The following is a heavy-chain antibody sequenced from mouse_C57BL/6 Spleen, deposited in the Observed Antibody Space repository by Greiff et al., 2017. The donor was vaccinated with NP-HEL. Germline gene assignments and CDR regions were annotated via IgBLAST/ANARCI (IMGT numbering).Heavy chain of an antibody. J-gene: IGHJ4*01. V-gene: IGHV1-42*01. CDR1: GYSFTGYY. CDR2: INPSTGGT. CDR3: ARRDDYDDYAMDY. Sequence: VQLKESGPELVKPGASVKISCKASGYSFTGYYMNWVKQSPEKSLEWIGEINPSTGGTTYNQKFKAKATLTVDKSSSTAYMQLKSLTSEDSAVYYCARRDDYDDYAMDYWGQGTSVTVSS. D-gene: IGHD2-4*01.